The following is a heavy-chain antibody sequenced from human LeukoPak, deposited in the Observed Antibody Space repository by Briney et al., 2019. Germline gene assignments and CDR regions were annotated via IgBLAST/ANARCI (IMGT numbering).Heavy chain of an antibody. D-gene: IGHD6-13*01. CDR2: INHSGST. Sequence: PSETLSLTCAVYGGSFSSYYRSWIRQPPGKGLEWMGGINHSGSTNYNPSLKSRVTISVDTSKNQFSLKQSSVTAADTAVYYCARGGKARGSSWYGYYYYYMDVWGKGTTVTVSS. CDR3: ARGGKARGSSWYGYYYYYMDV. CDR1: GGSFSSYY. J-gene: IGHJ6*03. V-gene: IGHV4-34*01.